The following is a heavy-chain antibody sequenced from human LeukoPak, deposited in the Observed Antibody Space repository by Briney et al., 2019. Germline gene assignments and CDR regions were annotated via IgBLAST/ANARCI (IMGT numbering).Heavy chain of an antibody. Sequence: PGGSLRLSCAASGFTFSNAWMSWVRQAPGKGLEWVGRIKSKTDGGTTDYAAPVKGRFTISRDDSKNTLYLQMNSLKTEDTAVYYCAKDRVGSSWYVAPIFDYWGQGTLVTVSS. J-gene: IGHJ4*02. CDR2: IKSKTDGGTT. CDR1: GFTFSNAW. CDR3: AKDRVGSSWYVAPIFDY. V-gene: IGHV3-15*01. D-gene: IGHD6-13*01.